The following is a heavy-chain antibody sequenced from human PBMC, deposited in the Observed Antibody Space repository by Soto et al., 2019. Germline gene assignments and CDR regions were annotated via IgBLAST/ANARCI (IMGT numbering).Heavy chain of an antibody. Sequence: ASVKVSCKASGYTFTSYGSSWVRQAPGQGLEWMGWISAYNGNTNYAQKLQGRVTMTTDTSTSTAYMELRSLRSDDTAVYYCARFSISSPRNPDYYYGMDVWGQGTTVTVSS. J-gene: IGHJ6*02. D-gene: IGHD6-6*01. CDR3: ARFSISSPRNPDYYYGMDV. CDR2: ISAYNGNT. CDR1: GYTFTSYG. V-gene: IGHV1-18*01.